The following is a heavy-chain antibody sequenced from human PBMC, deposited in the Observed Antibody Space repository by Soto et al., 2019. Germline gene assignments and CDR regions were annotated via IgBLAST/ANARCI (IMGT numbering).Heavy chain of an antibody. CDR3: ARAILVTCGGAYYRFDP. D-gene: IGHD2-21*01. CDR2: INHSGST. CDR1: GGSFSGYY. J-gene: IGHJ5*02. Sequence: QVQLQQWGAGLLKPSETLSLTCAVYGGSFSGYYWSWIRQPPGKGLEWIGEINHSGSTTYNPSLKGRATMSVDTFTNQISLNLRSVDAADTAVYYCARAILVTCGGAYYRFDPWGQGTLVTVSS. V-gene: IGHV4-34*01.